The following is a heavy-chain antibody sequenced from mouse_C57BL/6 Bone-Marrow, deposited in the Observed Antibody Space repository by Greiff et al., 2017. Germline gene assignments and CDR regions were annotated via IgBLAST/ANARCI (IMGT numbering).Heavy chain of an antibody. J-gene: IGHJ4*01. CDR3: ARSVVADYYAMDY. D-gene: IGHD1-1*01. CDR2: IYPGDGDT. V-gene: IGHV1-82*01. CDR1: GYAFSSSW. Sequence: VQLQQSGPELVKPGASVKISCKASGYAFSSSWMNWVKQRPGKGLEWIGRIYPGDGDTNYNGKFKGKATLTADKSSSTAYMQLSRLTSEDSAVYYCARSVVADYYAMDYWGQGTSVTGSS.